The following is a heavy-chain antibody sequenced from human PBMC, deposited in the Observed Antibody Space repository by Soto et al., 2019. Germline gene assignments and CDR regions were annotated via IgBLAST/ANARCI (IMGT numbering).Heavy chain of an antibody. CDR1: GYTLPRYG. V-gene: IGHV1-18*04. CDR3: ASFWCSGSYPESYYYCYGMEV. Sequence: ASVKVSCTASGYTLPRYGISWVRQAPGRGLEWMGWISAYNGNTNYAQKLQGRATMTTHTSTRTAHMELRGLRSDNTAVYYCASFWCSGSYPESYYYCYGMEVWGEGATVTVSS. CDR2: ISAYNGNT. J-gene: IGHJ6*04. D-gene: IGHD3-10*02.